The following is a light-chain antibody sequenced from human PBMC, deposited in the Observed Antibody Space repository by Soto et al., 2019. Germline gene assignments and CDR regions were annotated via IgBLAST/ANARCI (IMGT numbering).Light chain of an antibody. V-gene: IGKV3-11*01. Sequence: EIVLTQSPATLSLSPGERATLSWRASQSVSSYLAWYQQKPGQAPRLLIYDASNRATGIPPRFSGXGSGTXFTFXLXSREPVAVAVDSGGQRSCWPMTSGQGT. CDR3: GQRSCWPMT. CDR2: DAS. CDR1: QSVSSY. J-gene: IGKJ5*01.